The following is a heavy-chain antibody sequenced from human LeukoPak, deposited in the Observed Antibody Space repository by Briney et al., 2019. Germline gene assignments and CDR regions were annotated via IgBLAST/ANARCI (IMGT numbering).Heavy chain of an antibody. CDR1: GFTFSRYW. D-gene: IGHD3-22*01. CDR2: INGDGSTK. Sequence: GGSLRLSCAASGFTFSRYWMHWVRQAPGKGLVWVSRINGDGSTKRYADSVDGGFTISRDNAKNTLYLQMNSLRAEDTAVYYCATGNYYDSRGYYTFGHWGQGTLVTVSS. CDR3: ATGNYYDSRGYYTFGH. J-gene: IGHJ1*01. V-gene: IGHV3-74*01.